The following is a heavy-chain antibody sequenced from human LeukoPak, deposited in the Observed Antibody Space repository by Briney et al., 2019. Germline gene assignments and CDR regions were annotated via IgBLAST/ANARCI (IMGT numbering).Heavy chain of an antibody. CDR1: GFTFSSYA. Sequence: GGSLRLSCAASGFTFSSYAMSWVHQAPGKELEWVSGISGRGGSTYYADSVKGRFTISRDNSKNTLYLQMNSLRAEDTAVYYCAKEFLPYDSSGYYPEIGYFDYWGQGTLVTVSS. CDR2: ISGRGGST. V-gene: IGHV3-23*01. CDR3: AKEFLPYDSSGYYPEIGYFDY. J-gene: IGHJ4*02. D-gene: IGHD3-22*01.